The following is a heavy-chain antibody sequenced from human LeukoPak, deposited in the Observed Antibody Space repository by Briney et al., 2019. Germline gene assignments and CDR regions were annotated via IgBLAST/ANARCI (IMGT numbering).Heavy chain of an antibody. CDR1: GFTFSSYE. Sequence: PGGSLRLSSAASGFTFSSYEMNWVRQAPGKGLEWVSYISSSGSTIYYADSVKGRFTISRDNAKNSLYLQMNSLRAEDTAVYYCAREDGYNSDYFDYWGQGTLVTVSS. J-gene: IGHJ4*02. D-gene: IGHD5-24*01. CDR2: ISSSGSTI. CDR3: AREDGYNSDYFDY. V-gene: IGHV3-48*03.